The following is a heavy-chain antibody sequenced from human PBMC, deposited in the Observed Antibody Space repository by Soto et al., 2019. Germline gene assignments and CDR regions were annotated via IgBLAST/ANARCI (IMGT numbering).Heavy chain of an antibody. J-gene: IGHJ4*02. Sequence: AGGSLRLSCAASGFTFSSYAMSWVRQAPGKGLEWVSAISGSGGSTYYADSVKGRFTISRDNSKNTLYLQMNSLRAEDTAIYYCANSPDYGDYTLDYWGQGTLVTVSS. V-gene: IGHV3-23*01. CDR3: ANSPDYGDYTLDY. CDR1: GFTFSSYA. D-gene: IGHD4-17*01. CDR2: ISGSGGST.